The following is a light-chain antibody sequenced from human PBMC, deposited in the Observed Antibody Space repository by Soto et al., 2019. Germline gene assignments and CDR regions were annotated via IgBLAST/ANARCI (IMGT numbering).Light chain of an antibody. CDR1: PGISTW. V-gene: IGKV1-5*03. Sequence: DSQMTQSPSTLSASVGDRITITCRASPGISTWLAWYQQKPGKAPKLLIYKASTLESGVPSRFSGSGSGTEFTLTISSVRPDNFATYYCKQYNSYLLTSGGGTRVNIK. CDR2: KAS. J-gene: IGKJ4*01. CDR3: KQYNSYLLT.